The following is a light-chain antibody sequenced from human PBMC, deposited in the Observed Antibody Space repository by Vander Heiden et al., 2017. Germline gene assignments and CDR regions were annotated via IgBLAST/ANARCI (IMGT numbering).Light chain of an antibody. Sequence: QSARTQPASVSGSRGQPFPIPCTGTSSDVGDYNNVSWYQQHPGKAPKLMIYDVSNRPSAVSNRFSGSKSGNTASLTISGLQAEDEADYYCSSYTSSSTYVFGTGTKVKVL. CDR3: SSYTSSSTYV. CDR1: SSDVGDYNN. V-gene: IGLV2-14*03. J-gene: IGLJ1*01. CDR2: DVS.